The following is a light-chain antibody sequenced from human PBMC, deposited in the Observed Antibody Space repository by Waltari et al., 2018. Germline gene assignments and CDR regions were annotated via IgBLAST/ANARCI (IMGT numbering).Light chain of an antibody. CDR3: GTWDSSLSGAV. V-gene: IGLV1-51*02. Sequence: QSVLTQPPSVSAAPGQRVTISCSGSNSNIGNNYVSWYRQLPGTAPRLLIYEKNERPSGIPDRFPGSKSGTSATLDITGLQAGDEADYYCGTWDSSLSGAVFGGGTHLTVL. CDR2: EKN. CDR1: NSNIGNNY. J-gene: IGLJ7*01.